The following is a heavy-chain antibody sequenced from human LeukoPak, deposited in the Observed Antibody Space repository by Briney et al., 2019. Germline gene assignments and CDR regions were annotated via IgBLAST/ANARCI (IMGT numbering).Heavy chain of an antibody. CDR2: ISSSSSYI. CDR1: VFTFSSYS. Sequence: GGSLRLSCAASVFTFSSYSMNWVRQAPGKGLECVSSISSSSSYIYYADSVKGRFTISRDNAKNSLYLQMNSLRAEDTAVYYCARTHRDAFDIWGQGTMVTVSS. J-gene: IGHJ3*02. V-gene: IGHV3-21*01. D-gene: IGHD1-14*01. CDR3: ARTHRDAFDI.